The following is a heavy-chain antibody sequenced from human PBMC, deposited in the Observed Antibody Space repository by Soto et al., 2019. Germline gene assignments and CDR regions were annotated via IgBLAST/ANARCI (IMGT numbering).Heavy chain of an antibody. CDR3: ARRGSGSYSDY. V-gene: IGHV4-39*01. CDR2: IYYSGST. Sequence: TSETLSLTCTVSGGSISSSSYYWGWIRQPPGKGLEWIGSIYYSGSTYYNPSLKSRVTISVDTSKNQFSLKLSSVTAADTAVYYCARRGSGSYSDYWGQGTLVSVSS. D-gene: IGHD3-10*01. CDR1: GGSISSSSYY. J-gene: IGHJ4*02.